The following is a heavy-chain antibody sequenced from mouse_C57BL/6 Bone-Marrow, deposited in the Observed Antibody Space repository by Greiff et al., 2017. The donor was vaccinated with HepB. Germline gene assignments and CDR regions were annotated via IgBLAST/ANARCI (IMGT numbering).Heavy chain of an antibody. CDR1: GYTFTDYY. J-gene: IGHJ4*01. D-gene: IGHD2-4*01. CDR2: IGPGSGST. V-gene: IGHV1-77*01. Sequence: QVQLKESGAELVKPGASVKISCKASGYTFTDYYINWVKQRPGQGLEWIGKIGPGSGSTYYNEKFKGKATLTADKSSSTAYMQLSSLTSEDSAVYFCARSPRSTMITTGYYYAMDYWGQGTSVTVSS. CDR3: ARSPRSTMITTGYYYAMDY.